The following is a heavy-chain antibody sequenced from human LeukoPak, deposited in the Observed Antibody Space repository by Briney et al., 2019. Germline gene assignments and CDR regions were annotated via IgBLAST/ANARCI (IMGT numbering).Heavy chain of an antibody. CDR2: IKQDGSEK. CDR3: ARDQRYCSSSSCPWEPFDY. D-gene: IGHD2-2*01. V-gene: IGHV3-7*05. J-gene: IGHJ4*03. CDR1: GFTFSSYW. Sequence: GGSLRLSCAASGFTFSSYWMSWVRQAPGKGLEWVANIKQDGSEKYYVDSVKGRFTISRDNAKNSLYLQMNSLRAEDTVVYYCARDQRYCSSSSCPWEPFDYWGQGTTVTVSS.